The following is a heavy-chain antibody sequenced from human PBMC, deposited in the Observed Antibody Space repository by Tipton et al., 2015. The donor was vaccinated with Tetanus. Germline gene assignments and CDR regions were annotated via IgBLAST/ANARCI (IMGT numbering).Heavy chain of an antibody. CDR3: ARASPQGYCSGGSCYSFARYYFDY. J-gene: IGHJ4*02. D-gene: IGHD2-15*01. Sequence: TLSLTCTVSGGSISSYYWSWIRQPPGKGLEWIGYIYYSGSTNYNPSLKSRVTISVDTSKNQFSLKLSSVTAADTAVYYCARASPQGYCSGGSCYSFARYYFDYWGQGTLVTVSS. CDR2: IYYSGST. V-gene: IGHV4-59*12. CDR1: GGSISSYY.